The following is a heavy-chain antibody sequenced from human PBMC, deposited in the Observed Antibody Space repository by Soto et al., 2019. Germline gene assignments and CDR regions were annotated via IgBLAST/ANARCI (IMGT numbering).Heavy chain of an antibody. CDR1: GFTFSNYG. V-gene: IGHV3-33*01. D-gene: IGHD2-2*01. CDR2: ITKNGGSD. CDR3: VRDDDQEANALDY. J-gene: IGHJ4*02. Sequence: QVQLVESGGDVVQPGRSLRLSCAAAGFTFSNYGMHWVRQAPGKGLEWVAVITKNGGSDHYADSLKGRFTISRDNSKNTLYLQMNSLRAEDTAVYYCVRDDDQEANALDYWGQGTIVTVSS.